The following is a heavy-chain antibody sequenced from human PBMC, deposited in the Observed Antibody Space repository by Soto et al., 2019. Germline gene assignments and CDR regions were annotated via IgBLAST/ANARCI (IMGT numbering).Heavy chain of an antibody. CDR2: INPSGGST. V-gene: IGHV1-46*01. CDR3: PRSYCGGDCYSRGNDFDI. D-gene: IGHD2-21*02. Sequence: SGNVSCKASGYNLTSYNMPWVLQALGQPLECMRIINPSGGSTSYAQKFQGRVTMTRDTSTSTVYMELSSLRSEDTAVYYRPRSYCGGDCYSRGNDFDIWGQGTMATDSS. CDR1: GYNLTSYN. J-gene: IGHJ3*02.